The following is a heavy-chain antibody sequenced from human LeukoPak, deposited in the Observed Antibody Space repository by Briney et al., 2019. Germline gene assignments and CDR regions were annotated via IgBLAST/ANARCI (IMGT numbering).Heavy chain of an antibody. CDR1: GYTFTGYY. Sequence: ASVKVSCKASGYTFTGYYMHRVRQAPGQGLEWMGWINPNSGGTNYAQKFQGRVTMTRDTSISTAYMELSRLRSDDTAVYYCARDGGVLWFGELSPSDYWGQGTLVTVSS. CDR3: ARDGGVLWFGELSPSDY. D-gene: IGHD3-10*01. V-gene: IGHV1-2*02. CDR2: INPNSGGT. J-gene: IGHJ4*02.